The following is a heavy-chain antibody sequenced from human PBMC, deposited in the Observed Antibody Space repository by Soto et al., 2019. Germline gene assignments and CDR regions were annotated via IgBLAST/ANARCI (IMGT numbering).Heavy chain of an antibody. CDR1: RFCCGSAG. CDR2: ISYDVSNK. CDR3: AKDESSATGSYYGMVF. D-gene: IGHD1-26*01. V-gene: IGHV3-30*18. Sequence: GGTLKLCSAAARFCCGSAGMSYARLCPGEGLEWVAVISYDVSNKYYADSVKGRFTISRDNSKNTLYLQMNSLRAEDTAVFYCAKDESSATGSYYGMVFWCQWT. J-gene: IGHJ6*01.